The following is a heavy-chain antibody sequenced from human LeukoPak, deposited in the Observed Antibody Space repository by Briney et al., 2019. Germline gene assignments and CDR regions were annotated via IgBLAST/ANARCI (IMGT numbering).Heavy chain of an antibody. Sequence: GGSLRLSCAASGFTFSSYAMSWVRQAPGKGLEWVSAISGSGGSTYYADSVKGRFTISRDNSKNTLYLQMNSLRAEDTAVYYCAKKLPGLEWLYHYYGMDVWGQGTTVTVSS. V-gene: IGHV3-23*01. CDR3: AKKLPGLEWLYHYYGMDV. CDR2: ISGSGGST. CDR1: GFTFSSYA. D-gene: IGHD3-3*01. J-gene: IGHJ6*02.